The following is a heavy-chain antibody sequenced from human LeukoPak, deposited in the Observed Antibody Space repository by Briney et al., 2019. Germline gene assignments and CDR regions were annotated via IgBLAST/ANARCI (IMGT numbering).Heavy chain of an antibody. CDR3: ARENYGGNSISGAFDI. J-gene: IGHJ3*02. V-gene: IGHV4-34*01. Sequence: SETPSLTCAVYGGSFSGYYWSWIRQPPGKGLEWIGEINHSGSTNYNPSLKSRVTISVDTSKNQFTLKLSSVTAADTAVYYCARENYGGNSISGAFDIWGQGTMVTVSS. CDR2: INHSGST. CDR1: GGSFSGYY. D-gene: IGHD4-23*01.